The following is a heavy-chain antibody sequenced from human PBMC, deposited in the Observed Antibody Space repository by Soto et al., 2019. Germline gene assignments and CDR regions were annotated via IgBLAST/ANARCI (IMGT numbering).Heavy chain of an antibody. Sequence: QVQLVQSGAEVKKPGASVKVSCKASGYTFTSYDINWVRQATGQGLEWMGWMNPNSGNTGYAQKFQGRVTMTRNTSRSTAYMELSSLRSEDTAVYYCARVRLHFNYYYGMDVWGQGTTVTVSS. J-gene: IGHJ6*02. CDR2: MNPNSGNT. CDR1: GYTFTSYD. CDR3: ARVRLHFNYYYGMDV. V-gene: IGHV1-8*01. D-gene: IGHD4-4*01.